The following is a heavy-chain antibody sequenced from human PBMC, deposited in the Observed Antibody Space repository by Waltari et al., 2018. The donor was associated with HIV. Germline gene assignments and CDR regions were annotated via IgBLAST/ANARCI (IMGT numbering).Heavy chain of an antibody. V-gene: IGHV1-69*06. Sequence: QVQLVQSGAEVKKPGSSVKVSCKASGGTFSSYAISWVRPAPGQGLEWMGGIIPIFGTANYAQKFQGRVTITADKSTSTAYMELSSLRSEDTAVYYCAREGEEMATTPDGMDVWGQGTTVTVSS. J-gene: IGHJ6*02. CDR3: AREGEEMATTPDGMDV. CDR1: GGTFSSYA. CDR2: IIPIFGTA. D-gene: IGHD5-12*01.